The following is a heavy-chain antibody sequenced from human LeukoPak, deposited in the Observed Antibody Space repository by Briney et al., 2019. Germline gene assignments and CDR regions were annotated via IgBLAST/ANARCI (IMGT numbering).Heavy chain of an antibody. D-gene: IGHD1-26*01. CDR2: ISQSGADI. CDR1: GFSFSDYY. V-gene: IGHV3-11*01. CDR3: ARDIRAVGVTLYFDY. J-gene: IGHJ4*02. Sequence: GGSLRLSCTASGFSFSDYYMSWIRQAPGEGLEWLSFISQSGADIHYADSVRGRFIISRDNAQNSLYLQMNSLRAEDTAVYYCARDIRAVGVTLYFDYWGRGALVTVSS.